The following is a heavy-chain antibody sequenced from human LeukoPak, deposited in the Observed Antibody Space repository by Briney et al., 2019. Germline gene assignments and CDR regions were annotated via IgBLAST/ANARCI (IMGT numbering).Heavy chain of an antibody. J-gene: IGHJ4*02. V-gene: IGHV1-69*06. CDR3: AKGGAMIVGLPFDY. CDR2: IIPIFGTA. CDR1: GGTFSSYA. D-gene: IGHD3-22*01. Sequence: GASVKVSCKASGGTFSSYAISWVRQAPGQGLEWMGGIIPIFGTANYAQKFQGRVTITADKSTSTAYMELSSLRSEDTAVYYCAKGGAMIVGLPFDYWGQGTLVTVSS.